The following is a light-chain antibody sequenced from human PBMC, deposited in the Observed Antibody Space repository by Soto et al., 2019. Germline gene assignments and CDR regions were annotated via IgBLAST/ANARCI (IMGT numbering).Light chain of an antibody. CDR3: QQYASSPVT. J-gene: IGKJ4*01. CDR2: GAS. V-gene: IGKV3-20*01. Sequence: ENVLTQSPGTLSLSPGDIASLSFSASQSVSNNYLAWHQQRPGQAPRLLIFGASNRATGVPDRFTGSASGTDFTLTISRLQPEDFALYFCQQYASSPVTFGGGTKVDIK. CDR1: QSVSNNY.